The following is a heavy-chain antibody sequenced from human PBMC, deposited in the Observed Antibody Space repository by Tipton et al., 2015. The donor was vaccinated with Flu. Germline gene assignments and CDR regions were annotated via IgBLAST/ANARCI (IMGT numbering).Heavy chain of an antibody. V-gene: IGHV4-38-2*02. J-gene: IGHJ5*02. CDR2: IHYSGSP. CDR3: ARDRGRGGVITTSGWFDP. CDR1: GDSMRRDYF. D-gene: IGHD3-22*01. Sequence: TLSLTCTVSGDSMRRDYFWGWIRQAPGKGLEWIGNIHYSGSPHYNPSLKSRVTISVDTSKNQFSLKLTSVTAADTAVYYCARDRGRGGVITTSGWFDPWGQGTLVTVSS.